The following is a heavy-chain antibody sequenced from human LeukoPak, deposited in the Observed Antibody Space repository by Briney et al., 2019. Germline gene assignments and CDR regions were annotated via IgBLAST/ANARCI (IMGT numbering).Heavy chain of an antibody. D-gene: IGHD6-13*01. CDR2: IYYSGST. Sequence: SETLSLTCTVSGGSISSSSYYWGWIRQPPGKGLEWIGSIYYSGSTYYNPSLKSRVTISVDTSKNQFSLKLSSVTAADTAVYYCARETPGIAAAAPPGVFDPWGQGTLVTVSS. V-gene: IGHV4-39*07. CDR3: ARETPGIAAAAPPGVFDP. CDR1: GGSISSSSYY. J-gene: IGHJ5*02.